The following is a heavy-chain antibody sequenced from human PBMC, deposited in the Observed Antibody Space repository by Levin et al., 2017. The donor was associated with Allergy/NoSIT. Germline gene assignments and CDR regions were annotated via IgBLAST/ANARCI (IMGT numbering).Heavy chain of an antibody. CDR2: IYSGGST. CDR1: GFTISSNY. Sequence: GESLKISCAASGFTISSNYMSWVRQAPGKGLEWVSVIYSGGSTYYADSVKGRFTISRDNSKNTLYLQMNSLRAEDTAVYYCARTGYSSSWYPNWFDPWGQGTLVTVSS. J-gene: IGHJ5*02. D-gene: IGHD6-13*01. V-gene: IGHV3-53*01. CDR3: ARTGYSSSWYPNWFDP.